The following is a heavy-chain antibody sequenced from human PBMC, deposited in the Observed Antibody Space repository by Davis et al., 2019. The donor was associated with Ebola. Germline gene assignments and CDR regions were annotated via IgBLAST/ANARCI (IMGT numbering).Heavy chain of an antibody. CDR3: ARREGYCISTSCPNWFDP. Sequence: GESLKISCKGSGYSFTSYWIGWVRQMPGKGLEWMGIIYPGDSDTRYSPSFQGQVTISADKSISTAYLQWSSLKASDTAMYYCARREGYCISTSCPNWFDPWGQGTRVTVSS. D-gene: IGHD2-2*01. CDR1: GYSFTSYW. J-gene: IGHJ5*02. CDR2: IYPGDSDT. V-gene: IGHV5-51*01.